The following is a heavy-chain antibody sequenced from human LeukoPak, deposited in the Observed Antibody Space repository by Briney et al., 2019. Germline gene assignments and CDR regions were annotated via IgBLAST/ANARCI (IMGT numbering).Heavy chain of an antibody. Sequence: GGSLRLSCAASGFTFDDYAMHWVRQAPGKGLEWVSGISWNSGSIGYADSVKGRFTISRDNAKNSLYLQMNRLRAEDTALYYCAKDMDCSSTSCYKHYYYYGMDVWGQGTTVTVSS. J-gene: IGHJ6*02. CDR2: ISWNSGSI. D-gene: IGHD2-2*02. CDR3: AKDMDCSSTSCYKHYYYYGMDV. V-gene: IGHV3-9*01. CDR1: GFTFDDYA.